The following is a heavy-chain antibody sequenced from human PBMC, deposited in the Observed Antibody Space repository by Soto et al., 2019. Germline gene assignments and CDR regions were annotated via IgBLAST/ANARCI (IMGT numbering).Heavy chain of an antibody. D-gene: IGHD1-26*01. Sequence: ASVKVSCKASGYSFTDYAMHWVRQAPGQRLEWLGWMNAANGNTKYSEKFQGRVTLTRDTFATTAYVELSSLRSEDTAVYYCARDDSGFSGSHYIDYFNYWGQGALVTVSS. J-gene: IGHJ4*02. CDR2: MNAANGNT. V-gene: IGHV1-3*01. CDR3: ARDDSGFSGSHYIDYFNY. CDR1: GYSFTDYA.